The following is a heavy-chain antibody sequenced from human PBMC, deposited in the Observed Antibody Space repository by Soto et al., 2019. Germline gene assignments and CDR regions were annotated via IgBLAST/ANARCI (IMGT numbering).Heavy chain of an antibody. CDR1: GGSVSSGSYY. CDR3: ARLGSGYWSH. V-gene: IGHV4-61*01. CDR2: IYYSGST. J-gene: IGHJ4*02. D-gene: IGHD3-22*01. Sequence: QVQLQESGPGLVKPSETLSLTCTVSGGSVSSGSYYWSWIRQPPGKGLEWIGYIYYSGSTNYNPSLKSRVTISVDTSKNQFSLKLSSVTAADTAVYYCARLGSGYWSHWGQGTLVTVSS.